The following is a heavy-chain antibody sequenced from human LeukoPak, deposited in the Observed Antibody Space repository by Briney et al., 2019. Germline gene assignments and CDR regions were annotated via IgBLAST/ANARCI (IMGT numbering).Heavy chain of an antibody. CDR1: SDSFSSYY. Sequence: KPSETLSLTCTVSSDSFSSYYWAWIRQPAGKGLEWLGRLYPGVSTNYSPSLKSRLTMSVDTSKNQFSLKLTSMTAADTAVYFCARSAVTGAGVFDYWGRGTLVTVSS. J-gene: IGHJ4*02. V-gene: IGHV4-4*07. CDR3: ARSAVTGAGVFDY. D-gene: IGHD2-21*02. CDR2: LYPGVST.